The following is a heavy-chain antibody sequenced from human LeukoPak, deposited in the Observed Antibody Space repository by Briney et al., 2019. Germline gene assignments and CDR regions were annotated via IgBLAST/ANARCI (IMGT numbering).Heavy chain of an antibody. D-gene: IGHD3-16*01. J-gene: IGHJ3*02. CDR1: GYIFTNYW. CDR3: ARPSGGTLDAFDI. Sequence: GESLKISCTGSGYIFTNYWIGWVRQMPGKGLEWMGIIYPGDSDTRDRPSFQGQVTISADKSISTAYLQWNSLKASDTAIYYCARPSGGTLDAFDIWGQGTMVTVSS. V-gene: IGHV5-51*01. CDR2: IYPGDSDT.